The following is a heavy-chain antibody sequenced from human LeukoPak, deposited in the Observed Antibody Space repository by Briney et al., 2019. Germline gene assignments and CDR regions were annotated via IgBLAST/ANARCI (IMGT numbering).Heavy chain of an antibody. D-gene: IGHD6-19*01. CDR3: AKEVAGYYFDY. CDR2: ISGSGGST. V-gene: IGHV3-23*01. CDR1: GGSFSGYY. J-gene: IGHJ4*02. Sequence: ETLSLTCAVYGGSFSGYYWSWVRQAPGKGLEWVSAISGSGGSTYYADSVKGRFTISRDNSKNTLYLQMNSLRAEDTAVYYCAKEVAGYYFDYWGQGTLVTVSS.